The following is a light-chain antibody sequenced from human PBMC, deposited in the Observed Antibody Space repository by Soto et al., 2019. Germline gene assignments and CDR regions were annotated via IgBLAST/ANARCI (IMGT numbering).Light chain of an antibody. V-gene: IGKV3-20*01. CDR2: GAS. CDR1: QTITPTF. J-gene: IGKJ4*01. CDR3: QQFGVSPT. Sequence: EIVLTQSPGTLSLSPGERATLSCRASQTITPTFLAWYQQKPGQAPRRLIYGASSRATDIPDRFSGSGSGTDFNPTISKLEPEDFAVYYCQQFGVSPTFGGGTKVDIK.